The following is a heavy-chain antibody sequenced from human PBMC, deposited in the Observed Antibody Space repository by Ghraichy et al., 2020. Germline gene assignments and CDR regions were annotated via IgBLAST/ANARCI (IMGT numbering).Heavy chain of an antibody. V-gene: IGHV3-7*03. CDR3: ASDLRGGTSY. J-gene: IGHJ4*02. CDR1: EFSFSTHW. Sequence: GGSLRLSCVDSEFSFSTHWMSWVRQAPGRGLECVAYVSPDGSEKYYVDSVKGRFTISRDNAKNSLYLQMNSLRAEDTAVYFCASDLRGGTSYWGQGLLVTVSS. D-gene: IGHD1-26*01. CDR2: VSPDGSEK.